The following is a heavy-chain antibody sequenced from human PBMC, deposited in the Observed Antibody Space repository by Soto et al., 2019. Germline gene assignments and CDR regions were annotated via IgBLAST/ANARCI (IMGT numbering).Heavy chain of an antibody. CDR3: GRCFHTYSGPPI. CDR1: DYFISSGYF. Sequence: SETLSLTCVVSDYFISSGYFWAWIRQPPGKGLEWIGTVYHTGSTYYSPSLKGRVTISVDTSKNLFSLNLSSVTSADTAVYYCGRCFHTYSGPPIWGQGTLVTVSS. V-gene: IGHV4-38-2*01. CDR2: VYHTGST. D-gene: IGHD5-12*01. J-gene: IGHJ4*02.